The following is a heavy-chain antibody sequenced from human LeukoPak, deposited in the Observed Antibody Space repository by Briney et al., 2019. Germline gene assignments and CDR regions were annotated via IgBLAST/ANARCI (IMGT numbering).Heavy chain of an antibody. CDR1: GDSVSSNSAA. CDR3: AISKISRDGYHGGAFDI. Sequence: SQTLSLTCAISGDSVSSNSAAWNWIRQSPSRGLEWLGRTYYRSKWYNDYAVSVKSRITINPDTSKNQFSLQLNSVTPEDTAVYYCAISKISRDGYHGGAFDIWGQGTMVTVSS. CDR2: TYYRSKWYN. J-gene: IGHJ3*02. D-gene: IGHD5-24*01. V-gene: IGHV6-1*01.